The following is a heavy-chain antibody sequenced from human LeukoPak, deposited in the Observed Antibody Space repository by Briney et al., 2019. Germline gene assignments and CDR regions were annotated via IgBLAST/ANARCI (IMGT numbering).Heavy chain of an antibody. CDR2: VDPRDGET. J-gene: IGHJ6*02. D-gene: IGHD4-17*01. CDR3: ATFIPRPNDYGDYLYYYYGMDV. Sequence: EASVKVSCKVSGNTLTELSMHWVRQAPGKGLEWMGGVDPRDGETFYAQKFQGRVTMTEDTSTNTAYMELSSLRSEDTAIYYCATFIPRPNDYGDYLYYYYGMDVWGQGATVTVSS. CDR1: GNTLTELS. V-gene: IGHV1-24*01.